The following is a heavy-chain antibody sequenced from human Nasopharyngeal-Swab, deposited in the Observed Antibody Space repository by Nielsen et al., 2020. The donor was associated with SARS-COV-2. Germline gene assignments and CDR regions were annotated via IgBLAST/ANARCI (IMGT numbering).Heavy chain of an antibody. D-gene: IGHD1-14*01. CDR2: IYYSGST. V-gene: IGHV4-59*01. CDR3: ARGEPRKEWFDP. J-gene: IGHJ5*02. Sequence: WIRQPPGKGLEWIGYIYYSGSTNYNPSLKSRVTISVDTSKNQFSLKLSSVTAADTAVYYCARGEPRKEWFDPWGQGTLVTVSS.